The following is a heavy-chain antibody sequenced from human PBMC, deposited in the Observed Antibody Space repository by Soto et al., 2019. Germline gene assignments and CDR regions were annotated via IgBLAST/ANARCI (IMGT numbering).Heavy chain of an antibody. V-gene: IGHV4-59*01. CDR3: GGKNYDSSGYLDY. D-gene: IGHD3-22*01. CDR2: MYYSGST. J-gene: IGHJ4*02. Sequence: SETLSLTCTVSGGSISSYYWSWIRQPPGKGLEWIGYMYYSGSTNYNPSLKSRVTISVDTSKNQFSLKLSSVTAADTAVYYCGGKNYDSSGYLDYWGQGTLVTVSS. CDR1: GGSISSYY.